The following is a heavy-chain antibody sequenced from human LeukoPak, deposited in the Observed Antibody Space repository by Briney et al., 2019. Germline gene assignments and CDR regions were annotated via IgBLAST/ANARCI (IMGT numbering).Heavy chain of an antibody. D-gene: IGHD2-2*02. CDR1: GFIFSDYY. J-gene: IGHJ3*02. V-gene: IGHV3-11*04. CDR3: ARDCSSTSCYTPNDAFDI. CDR2: ISSSGSTI. Sequence: GGPLRLSCAASGFIFSDYYMRWLRQSREKGLEWVSYISSSGSTIYCAYSVERLFTISRDNAKNSLYLQINSMRAEDTAVYYCARDCSSTSCYTPNDAFDIWGQGTMVTVSS.